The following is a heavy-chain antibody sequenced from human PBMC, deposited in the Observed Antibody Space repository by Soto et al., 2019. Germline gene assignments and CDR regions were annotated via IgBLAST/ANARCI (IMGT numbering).Heavy chain of an antibody. D-gene: IGHD3-22*01. J-gene: IGHJ4*02. CDR1: GFTVSSYA. CDR2: VSGSGSGT. V-gene: IGHV3-23*01. CDR3: PKGSSGYYDNFEY. Sequence: XGSLRLSFAASGFTVSSYAMYWVRQAPGKGLEWVSGVSGSGSGTYYADSVKGRFTISRDNSKNTMYLQMNSLRAEDTAVYYCPKGSSGYYDNFEYWGQGTLVTVSS.